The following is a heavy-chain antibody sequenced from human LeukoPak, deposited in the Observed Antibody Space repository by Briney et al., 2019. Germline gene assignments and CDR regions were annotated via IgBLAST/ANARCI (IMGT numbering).Heavy chain of an antibody. J-gene: IGHJ3*02. V-gene: IGHV1-18*04. Sequence: GASVKVSCKASGYTFTGYYMHWVRQAPGQGLEWMGWISAYNGNTNYAQKLQGRVTMTTDTSTSTAYMELRSLRSDDTAVYYCARGSWLFDAFDIWGQGTMVTVSS. CDR1: GYTFTGYY. CDR3: ARGSWLFDAFDI. CDR2: ISAYNGNT. D-gene: IGHD3-22*01.